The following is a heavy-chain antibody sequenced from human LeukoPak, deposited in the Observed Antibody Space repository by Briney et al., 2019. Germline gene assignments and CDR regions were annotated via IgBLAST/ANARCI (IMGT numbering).Heavy chain of an antibody. V-gene: IGHV3-33*01. Sequence: GGSLRLSCAASGFTFSSYGMHWVRQAPGKGLEWVAVIWYDGSNKYYADSVKGRFTISRDNSKNTLYLQMNSLRAEDTAMYYCARRGTGTTGHYYYGMDVWGKGTTVTVSS. CDR1: GFTFSSYG. D-gene: IGHD1-1*01. CDR3: ARRGTGTTGHYYYGMDV. CDR2: IWYDGSNK. J-gene: IGHJ6*04.